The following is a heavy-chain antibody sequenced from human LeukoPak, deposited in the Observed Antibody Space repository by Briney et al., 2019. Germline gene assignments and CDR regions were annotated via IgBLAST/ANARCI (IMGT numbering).Heavy chain of an antibody. CDR3: ARVGVLPLDY. CDR2: ISGGGLST. CDR1: TFNFGLYV. Sequence: GGSLRLSCEASTFNFGLYVMTWARQAPGKGLEWVSGISGGGLSTYYTDSVKGRFTISRDNAKNSLYLQMNSLRAEDTAVYYCARVGVLPLDYWGQGTLVTVSS. D-gene: IGHD3-10*01. J-gene: IGHJ4*02. V-gene: IGHV3-21*01.